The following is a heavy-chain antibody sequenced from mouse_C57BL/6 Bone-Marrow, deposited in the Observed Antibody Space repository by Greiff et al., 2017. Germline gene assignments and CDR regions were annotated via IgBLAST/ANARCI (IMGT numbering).Heavy chain of an antibody. CDR3: AEDYCGSRAWFAY. Sequence: QVQLQQSGAELMKPGASVKLSCKATGYTFTGYWIEWVKQRPGHGLEWIGEILPGSGSTYYNEKFKGKATFTADTSSNTAYMQLSSLTTEDSAIYYCAEDYCGSRAWFAYWGQGTLVTVSA. J-gene: IGHJ3*01. CDR1: GYTFTGYW. CDR2: ILPGSGST. D-gene: IGHD1-1*01. V-gene: IGHV1-9*01.